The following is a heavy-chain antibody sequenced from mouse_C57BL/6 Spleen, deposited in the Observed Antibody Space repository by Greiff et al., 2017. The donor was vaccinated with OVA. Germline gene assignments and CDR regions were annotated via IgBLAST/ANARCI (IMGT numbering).Heavy chain of an antibody. D-gene: IGHD1-1*01. Sequence: EVKLMESGGGLVKPGGSLKLSCAASGFTFSDYGMHWVRQAPEKGLEWVAYISSGSSTIYYADTVKGRFTISRDNAKNTLFLQMTSLRSEDTAMYYCARDYYGSGDYWGQGTTLTVSS. CDR3: ARDYYGSGDY. CDR2: ISSGSSTI. V-gene: IGHV5-17*01. CDR1: GFTFSDYG. J-gene: IGHJ2*01.